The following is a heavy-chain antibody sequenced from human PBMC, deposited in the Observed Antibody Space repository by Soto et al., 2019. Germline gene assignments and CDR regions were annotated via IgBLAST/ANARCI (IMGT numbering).Heavy chain of an antibody. CDR2: ISNSGEDT. J-gene: IGHJ3*02. V-gene: IGHV3-11*06. CDR3: TRHLRARGIVHDVFDI. Sequence: QVRLVEFGGGLVQPGGSVRLSCAASGFSFSDYYMTWIRQAPGKGLEWVSRISNSGEDTNYADSVQGRFTISRDNGENSLYLQMTSLRAEDTAVYYCTRHLRARGIVHDVFDIWGQGTMVTVSS. D-gene: IGHD2-8*01. CDR1: GFSFSDYY.